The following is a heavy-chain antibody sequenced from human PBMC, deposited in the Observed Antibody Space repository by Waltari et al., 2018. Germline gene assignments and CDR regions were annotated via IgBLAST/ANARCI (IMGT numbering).Heavy chain of an antibody. D-gene: IGHD3-9*01. CDR1: VFTLRRHR. V-gene: IGHV3-21*01. CDR2: SSSSSYI. CDR3: ARDPDDILAQLEFDP. Sequence: EVQLVESGGGLVKPGGSLRLSCAASVFTLRRHRMNCVPQPPGKGLEWFSSSSSSSYIYYADSVKGRFTISRDNAKNSLYLQMNSLRAEDTAGYYCARDPDDILAQLEFDPWGQGTLVTVSS. J-gene: IGHJ5*02.